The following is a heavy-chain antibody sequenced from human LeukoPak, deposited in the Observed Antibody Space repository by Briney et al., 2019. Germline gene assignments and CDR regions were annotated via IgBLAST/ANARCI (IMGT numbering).Heavy chain of an antibody. CDR1: GFTFSSYA. V-gene: IGHV3-33*08. D-gene: IGHD3-10*01. J-gene: IGHJ4*02. Sequence: PGGSLRLSCAASGFTFSSYAMHWVRQAPGKGLEWVAVIWYDGSNKYHADSVKGRFTISRDNSKNTLYLQMNSLRAEDTAVYYCAREMGTRDYYGSGSYYFDYWGQGTLVTVSS. CDR2: IWYDGSNK. CDR3: AREMGTRDYYGSGSYYFDY.